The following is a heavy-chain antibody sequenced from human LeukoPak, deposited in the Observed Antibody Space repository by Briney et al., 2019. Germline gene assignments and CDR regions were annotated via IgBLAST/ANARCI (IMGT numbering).Heavy chain of an antibody. V-gene: IGHV4-4*09. D-gene: IGHD3-9*01. CDR1: GGSISSYY. J-gene: IGHJ4*02. CDR2: IYTSGST. Sequence: PSETLSLTCTVSGGSISSYYWSWIRQPPGKGLEWIGYIYTSGSTNYNPSLKSRVTIPVDTSKNQFFLKLSSVPAADTAVDSCARAGERPYDIDGWGQGTLVTVSS. CDR3: ARAGERPYDIDG.